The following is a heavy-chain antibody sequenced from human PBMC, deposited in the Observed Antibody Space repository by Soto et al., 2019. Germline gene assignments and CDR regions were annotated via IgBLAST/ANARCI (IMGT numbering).Heavy chain of an antibody. V-gene: IGHV3-30*18. D-gene: IGHD3-9*01. CDR3: AKDYDILTGYYPYGMDV. CDR2: ISYDGSNK. CDR1: GFTFSSYG. J-gene: IGHJ6*02. Sequence: GGSLRLSCAASGFTFSSYGMHWVRQAPGKGLEWVAVISYDGSNKYYADSVKGRFTISRDNSKNTLYLQMNSLRAEDTAVYYCAKDYDILTGYYPYGMDVWGQGTTVTVSS.